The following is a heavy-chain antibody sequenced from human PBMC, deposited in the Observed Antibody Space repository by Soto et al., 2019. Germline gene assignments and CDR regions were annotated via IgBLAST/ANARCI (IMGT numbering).Heavy chain of an antibody. V-gene: IGHV3-21*01. Sequence: GGSLRLSCAASGFTFSSYSMNWVRQAPGKGLEWVSSISSSSSYIYYADSVKGRFTISRDNAKNSLYLQMNSLRAEDTAVYYCARVPASGAEWLVRGDFDYWGQGTLVTVSS. CDR1: GFTFSSYS. CDR2: ISSSSSYI. J-gene: IGHJ4*02. CDR3: ARVPASGAEWLVRGDFDY. D-gene: IGHD6-19*01.